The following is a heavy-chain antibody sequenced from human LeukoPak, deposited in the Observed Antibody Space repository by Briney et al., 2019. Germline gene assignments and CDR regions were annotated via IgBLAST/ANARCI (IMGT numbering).Heavy chain of an antibody. J-gene: IGHJ4*02. CDR3: AREILAPGKTHDY. CDR1: GFTFSNYW. V-gene: IGHV3-74*01. CDR2: INDDGSAT. Sequence: GGSLRLSCAASGFTFSNYWMHWVRQVPGKGLVWVSRINDDGSATFYADSVKGRFTISRDNAKNTLFLQINSLRAEDTAVYYCAREILAPGKTHDYWGQGTLVTVSS.